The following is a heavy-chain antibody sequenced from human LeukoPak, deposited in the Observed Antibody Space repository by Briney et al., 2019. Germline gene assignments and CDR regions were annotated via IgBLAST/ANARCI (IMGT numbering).Heavy chain of an antibody. J-gene: IGHJ5*02. V-gene: IGHV1-18*04. Sequence: GASVKVSCKASGYTFTDYYIHWVRQAPGHGLEWMGWIHIYRGNTNYAQKFQGRVTMTTDTSTSTVYMEVRGLRSDDTAMYYCARDVGITVADSFDPWGQGTLVTVSS. CDR3: ARDVGITVADSFDP. D-gene: IGHD6-13*01. CDR1: GYTFTDYY. CDR2: IHIYRGNT.